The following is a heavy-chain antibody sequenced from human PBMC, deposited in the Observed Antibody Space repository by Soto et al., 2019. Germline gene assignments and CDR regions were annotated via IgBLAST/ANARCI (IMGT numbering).Heavy chain of an antibody. Sequence: SETLSLTCAVSGYSISSGYYWGWIRQPPGKGLEWIGSIYHSGSTYYNPSLKSRVTISVDTSKNQFSLKLSSVTAADTAVYYCATYRKFFQIWGQGTKVTVSS. CDR2: IYHSGST. CDR3: ATYRKFFQI. CDR1: GYSISSGYY. V-gene: IGHV4-38-2*01. J-gene: IGHJ3*02.